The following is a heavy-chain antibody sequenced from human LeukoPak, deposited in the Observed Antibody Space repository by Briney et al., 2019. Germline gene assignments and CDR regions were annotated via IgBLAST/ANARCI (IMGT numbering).Heavy chain of an antibody. V-gene: IGHV1-2*02. D-gene: IGHD3-22*01. Sequence: ASVKVSCKASGYTFTGYYMHWVRQAPGQVLEWMGWINPNSGGTNYAQKFQGRVTMTRDTSISTAYMELSRLRSDDTAVYYCASSDSSGYYGYYFDYWGQGTLVTVSS. CDR1: GYTFTGYY. J-gene: IGHJ4*02. CDR3: ASSDSSGYYGYYFDY. CDR2: INPNSGGT.